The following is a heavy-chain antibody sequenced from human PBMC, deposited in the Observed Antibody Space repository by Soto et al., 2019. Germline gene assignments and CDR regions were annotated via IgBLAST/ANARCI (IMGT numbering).Heavy chain of an antibody. D-gene: IGHD1-26*01. CDR2: INAGNGHT. V-gene: IGHV1-3*01. CDR3: ARGLGLYYFDY. J-gene: IGHJ4*02. CDR1: GYTFTSYA. Sequence: QVQLVQSGAEVKKPGASVKVSCKASGYTFTSYAMHWVRQAPGQRLEWMGWINAGNGHTKYSQTFQGRVTITRDTSASSAYMELSSATSEDTAVSYCARGLGLYYFDYCGQGTLVTVSS.